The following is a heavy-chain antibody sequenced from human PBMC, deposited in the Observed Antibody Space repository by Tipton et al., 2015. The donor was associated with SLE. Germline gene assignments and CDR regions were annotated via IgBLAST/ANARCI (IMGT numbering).Heavy chain of an antibody. CDR1: GFTFSNYS. D-gene: IGHD4-17*01. Sequence: SLRLSCAASGFTFSNYSMSWVRQAPGKGLEWVSDISDTAYYKNYADSVKGRFTISRDNSRNTLSLEMNRLRAEDTAVYYCAKARTTVTSYDAFDIWGQGTMVTVSS. V-gene: IGHV3-23*01. J-gene: IGHJ3*02. CDR3: AKARTTVTSYDAFDI. CDR2: ISDTAYYK.